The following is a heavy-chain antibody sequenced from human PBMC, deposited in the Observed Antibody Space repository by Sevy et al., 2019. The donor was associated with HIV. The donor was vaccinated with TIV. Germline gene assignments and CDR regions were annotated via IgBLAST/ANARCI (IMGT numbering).Heavy chain of an antibody. Sequence: GGSLRLSCGVSGFTFRTYWMSWVRQSPGKGLDWVADINQDGSQKYYVDSVKGRFTISRDNAKNSLSLQMNSLRAEDTAVYYCTRMDDSSSWYRDDVFDIWGQGTMVTVSS. CDR3: TRMDDSSSWYRDDVFDI. CDR2: INQDGSQK. D-gene: IGHD6-13*01. CDR1: GFTFRTYW. J-gene: IGHJ3*02. V-gene: IGHV3-7*03.